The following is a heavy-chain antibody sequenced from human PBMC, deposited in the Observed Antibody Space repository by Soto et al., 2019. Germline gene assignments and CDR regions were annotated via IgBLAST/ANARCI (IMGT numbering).Heavy chain of an antibody. J-gene: IGHJ5*02. CDR1: GGSITSGGYY. V-gene: IGHV4-61*08. CDR3: ARDRCSGGSCYHNWFDP. D-gene: IGHD2-15*01. CDR2: IYYSGST. Sequence: SETLSLTCTVSGGSITSGGYYWSWIRQHPGKGLEWIGYIYYSGSTNYNPSLKSRVTISVDTSKNQFSLKLGSVTAADTAVYFCARDRCSGGSCYHNWFDPWGQGTLVTVSS.